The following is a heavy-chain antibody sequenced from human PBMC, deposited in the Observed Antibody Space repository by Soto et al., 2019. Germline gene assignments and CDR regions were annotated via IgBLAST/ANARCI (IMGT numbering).Heavy chain of an antibody. Sequence: EVQLLESGGGLVQPGGSLRLSCAASRFTLRNYVVNWVRQAPGKGLEWVSTTGGSGDTYYPDSVKGRFTISRDNSKNTVYLEMITLRAEDTAVYYCATSGHCGGLRCSPFDMWGQGTVVTVSS. D-gene: IGHD2-21*01. CDR2: TGGSGDT. V-gene: IGHV3-23*01. J-gene: IGHJ3*02. CDR3: ATSGHCGGLRCSPFDM. CDR1: RFTLRNYV.